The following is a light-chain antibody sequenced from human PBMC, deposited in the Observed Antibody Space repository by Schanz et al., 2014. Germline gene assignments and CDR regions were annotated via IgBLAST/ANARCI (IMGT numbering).Light chain of an antibody. CDR2: EGS. CDR1: SSDVGSYNL. V-gene: IGLV2-23*01. CDR3: CSYAGSSTWV. J-gene: IGLJ3*02. Sequence: QSALTQPASVSGSPGQSITISCTGTSSDVGSYNLVSWYQQHPGKAPKLMIYEGSKRPSGVPDRFSASKSGNTASLTISGVQAEDEADYYCCSYAGSSTWVFGGGTKLTVL.